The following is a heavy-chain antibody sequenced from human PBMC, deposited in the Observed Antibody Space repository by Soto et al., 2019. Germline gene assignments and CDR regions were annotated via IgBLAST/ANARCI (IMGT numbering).Heavy chain of an antibody. V-gene: IGHV4-39*01. CDR1: GGSISSSSYF. D-gene: IGHD5-18*01. CDR3: ARGLGIQLWHQHGAFDY. Sequence: SETLSLTCTVSGGSISSSSYFWGWILKAPGKGLELILNIHDLGITYYNASLRSRLTIYLDMSKKKFSLKMRSVTCPYTAVVFCARGLGIQLWHQHGAFDYWGQGTLVTFSS. CDR2: IHDLGIT. J-gene: IGHJ4*02.